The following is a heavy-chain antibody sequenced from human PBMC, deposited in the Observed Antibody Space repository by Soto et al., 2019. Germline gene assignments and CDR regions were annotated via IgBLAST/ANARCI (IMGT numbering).Heavy chain of an antibody. V-gene: IGHV3-23*01. J-gene: IGHJ3*01. CDR1: GIMFSSYA. CDR3: AKDPNGDYVGAFDS. Sequence: EAQLLESGGELVQPGGSLRLSCAASGIMFSSYAMMWLRQAPGRGLGWVSAITGGGGTTYYADSVKGRFTISRDNSKNTLYLQMNSLRAEDTAIYYCAKDPNGDYVGAFDSWGQGTKVTVSS. CDR2: ITGGGGTT. D-gene: IGHD4-17*01.